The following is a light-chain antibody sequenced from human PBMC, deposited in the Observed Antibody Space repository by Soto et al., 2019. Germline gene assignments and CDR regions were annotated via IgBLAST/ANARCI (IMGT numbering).Light chain of an antibody. V-gene: IGKV3-20*01. CDR3: QQYGSSPGT. J-gene: IGKJ3*01. CDR1: QSVSSSS. CDR2: DAS. Sequence: EIVLTQSPGTLSLSPGERATLSCRASQSVSSSSLAWYQQKVGQAPRLLIYDASSRATGIPDRFSGSGSGTDFTLTISRLEPEDFAVYYCQQYGSSPGTFGPGTKVDIK.